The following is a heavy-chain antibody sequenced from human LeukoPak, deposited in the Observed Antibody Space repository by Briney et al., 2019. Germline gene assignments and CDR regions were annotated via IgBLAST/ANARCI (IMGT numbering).Heavy chain of an antibody. Sequence: PGGSLRLSCAASGFTFSSHAMSWVRQAPGKGLEWVSHISSDGRVGTYLDSVRGRFTMSRDNAKNFLFLQMNGLRAEDTAVYYCARDTLNGPFVISLDFWGQGALVTVSS. CDR3: ARDTLNGPFVISLDF. V-gene: IGHV3-48*03. D-gene: IGHD3-9*01. J-gene: IGHJ4*02. CDR1: GFTFSSHA. CDR2: ISSDGRVG.